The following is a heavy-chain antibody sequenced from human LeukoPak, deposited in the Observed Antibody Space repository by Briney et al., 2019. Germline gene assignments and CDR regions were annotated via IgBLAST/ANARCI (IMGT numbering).Heavy chain of an antibody. J-gene: IGHJ5*02. CDR2: IYHSGST. CDR1: GYSISSGYY. CDR3: AQGYGSGRKSYIWFDP. Sequence: PSETLSLTCTVSGYSISSGYYWGWIRQPPGKGLEWIGSIYHSGSTYYNPSLKSRVTISVDTSKNQFSLKLSSVTAADTAVYYCAQGYGSGRKSYIWFDPWGQGTLVTVSS. V-gene: IGHV4-38-2*02. D-gene: IGHD3-10*01.